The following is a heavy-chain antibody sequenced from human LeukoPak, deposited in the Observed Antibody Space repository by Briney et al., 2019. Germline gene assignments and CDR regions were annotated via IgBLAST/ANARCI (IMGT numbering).Heavy chain of an antibody. CDR3: ASKGHYSNGHFDY. CDR1: GFTFSSYA. V-gene: IGHV3-23*01. J-gene: IGHJ4*02. Sequence: GGSLRLSCAASGFTFSSYAMSWVRQAPGKGLEWVSSINSAGVNTYYADRVKGRFTISRDNPKNTLHLQMNSLRAEGTAVYYCASKGHYSNGHFDYWAQGTLVTVSS. CDR2: INSAGVNT. D-gene: IGHD6-19*01.